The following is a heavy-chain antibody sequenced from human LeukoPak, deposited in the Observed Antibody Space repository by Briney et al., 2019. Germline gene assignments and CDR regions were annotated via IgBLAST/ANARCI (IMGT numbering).Heavy chain of an antibody. J-gene: IGHJ4*02. CDR3: AKVWWELPKPYFDY. CDR1: GFTFSSYA. CDR2: ISGSGGST. V-gene: IGHV3-23*01. Sequence: GGSLRLSCAASGFTFSSYAMSRVRQAPGKGLEWVSAISGSGGSTYYADSVKGRFTISRDNSKNTLYLQMNSLRAEDTAVYYCAKVWWELPKPYFDYWGQGTLVTVSS. D-gene: IGHD1-26*01.